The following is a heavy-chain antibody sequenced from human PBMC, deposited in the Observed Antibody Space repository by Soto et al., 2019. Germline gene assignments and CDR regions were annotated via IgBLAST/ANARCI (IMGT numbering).Heavy chain of an antibody. D-gene: IGHD4-17*01. CDR1: GYSFSSYW. Sequence: GESLKISCRGSGYSFSSYWIGWVRQSPGKGLEWMGRIDPGDSYTNYSPSFQGHVTISADKSISTAYLQWSSLKASDTAMYYCARREDTPLATVTNYYYGMDVWGQGTTVTVSS. J-gene: IGHJ6*02. CDR2: IDPGDSYT. CDR3: ARREDTPLATVTNYYYGMDV. V-gene: IGHV5-10-1*01.